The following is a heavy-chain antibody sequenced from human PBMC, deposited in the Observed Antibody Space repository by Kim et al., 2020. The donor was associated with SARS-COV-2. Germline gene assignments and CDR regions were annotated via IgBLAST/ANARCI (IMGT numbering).Heavy chain of an antibody. CDR2: ISSSGSTI. Sequence: GGSLRLSCAASGFTFSSYEMNWVRQAPGKGLEWVSYISSSGSTIYYADSVKGRFTISRDNAKNSLYLQMNSLRAEDTAVYYCARGDPLWFGEGTYIDYYGMDVWGQGTTVTVSS. V-gene: IGHV3-48*03. CDR1: GFTFSSYE. CDR3: ARGDPLWFGEGTYIDYYGMDV. D-gene: IGHD3-10*01. J-gene: IGHJ6*02.